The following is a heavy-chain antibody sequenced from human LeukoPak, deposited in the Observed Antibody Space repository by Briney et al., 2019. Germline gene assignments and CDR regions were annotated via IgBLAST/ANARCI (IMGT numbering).Heavy chain of an antibody. Sequence: SETLSLTCTVSGGSISSSSYSWGWIRQPPGRGLEWIGSIYYSGSTYYNPSLKSRVTISVDTSKNQFSLKLSSVTAADTAVYYCARARRGYSYGYTFDYRGQGTLVTVSS. CDR1: GGSISSSSYS. J-gene: IGHJ4*02. CDR3: ARARRGYSYGYTFDY. D-gene: IGHD5-18*01. CDR2: IYYSGST. V-gene: IGHV4-39*01.